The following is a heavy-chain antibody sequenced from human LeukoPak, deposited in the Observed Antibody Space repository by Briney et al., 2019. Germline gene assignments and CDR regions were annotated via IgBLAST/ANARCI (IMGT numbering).Heavy chain of an antibody. D-gene: IGHD3-3*01. CDR1: GFTFSDYY. J-gene: IGHJ4*02. Sequence: GGSLRLSCAVSGFTFSDYYMTWIRQAPGKGLEWLSYISSSGTTIYYADSVKGRFTISRDNAKNSLYLQLSDLRADDTAVYYCARGYISGYYSTYYWVQGTLVTVSS. CDR2: ISSSGTTI. CDR3: ARGYISGYYSTYY. V-gene: IGHV3-11*01.